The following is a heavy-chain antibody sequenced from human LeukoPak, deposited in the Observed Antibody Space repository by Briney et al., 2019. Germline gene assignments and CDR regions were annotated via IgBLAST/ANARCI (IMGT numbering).Heavy chain of an antibody. CDR2: ISAYNGNT. V-gene: IGHV1-18*04. D-gene: IGHD3-22*01. CDR1: GYTFTSYY. CDR3: ARGSIVVVPSSFDY. J-gene: IGHJ4*02. Sequence: ASVKVSCKASGYTFTSYYMHWVRQAPGQGLEWMGWISAYNGNTNYAQKLQGRVTMTTDTSTSTAYMELRSLRSDDTAVYYCARGSIVVVPSSFDYWGQGTLVTVSS.